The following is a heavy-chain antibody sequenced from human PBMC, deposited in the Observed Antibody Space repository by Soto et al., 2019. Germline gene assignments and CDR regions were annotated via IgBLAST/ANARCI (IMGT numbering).Heavy chain of an antibody. D-gene: IGHD3-9*01. CDR2: IYYSGST. J-gene: IGHJ5*02. Sequence: ASETLSLTCTVSGGSISSYYWSWIRQPPGKGLEWIGYIYYSGSTNYNPSLKSRVTISVDTSKNQFSLKLSSVTAADTAVYYCARADDIFLLDPWGQGTLVTVSS. V-gene: IGHV4-59*01. CDR3: ARADDIFLLDP. CDR1: GGSISSYY.